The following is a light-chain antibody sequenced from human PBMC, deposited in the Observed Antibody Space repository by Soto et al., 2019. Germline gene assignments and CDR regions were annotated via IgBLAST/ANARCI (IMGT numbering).Light chain of an antibody. CDR1: QSVSNW. J-gene: IGKJ2*01. V-gene: IGKV1-5*03. CDR2: QAS. CDR3: QHYDVYPYT. Sequence: DIQMTQSPSTLSASVGDRVTMTCRASQSVSNWVAWYQQKPGKVPKLLIFQASTLETGVPSRFSGRGSGTEFTLSISSLQPDDFATYFCQHYDVYPYTFGQGTKLEIQ.